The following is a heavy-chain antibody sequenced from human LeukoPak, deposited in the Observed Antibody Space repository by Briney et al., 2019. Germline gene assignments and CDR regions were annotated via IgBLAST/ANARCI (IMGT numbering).Heavy chain of an antibody. CDR3: AKERDIFWSGYYTFDY. Sequence: GGSLRLSCAASGFTFDDYTMHWVRQAPGKGLEWVSLISWDGGSTYYADSVKGRFTISRDNSKNTLYVQMNSLRAEDTAVYYCAKERDIFWSGYYTFDYWGQGTLVTVSS. CDR1: GFTFDDYT. D-gene: IGHD3-3*01. J-gene: IGHJ4*02. CDR2: ISWDGGST. V-gene: IGHV3-43*01.